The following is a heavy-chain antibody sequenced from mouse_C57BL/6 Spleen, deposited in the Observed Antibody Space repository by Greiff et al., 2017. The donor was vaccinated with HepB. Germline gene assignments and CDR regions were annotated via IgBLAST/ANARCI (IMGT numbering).Heavy chain of an antibody. J-gene: IGHJ4*01. CDR3: ARKGYGNVMDY. D-gene: IGHD2-1*01. V-gene: IGHV5-17*01. CDR2: ISSGSSTI. Sequence: EVQLVESGGGLVKPGGSLKLSCAASGFTFSDYGMHWVRQAPEKGLEWVAYISSGSSTIYYADTVQGRFTISRDNAKNTLFLQMTSLRSDDTAMYYCARKGYGNVMDYWGQGTSVTVSS. CDR1: GFTFSDYG.